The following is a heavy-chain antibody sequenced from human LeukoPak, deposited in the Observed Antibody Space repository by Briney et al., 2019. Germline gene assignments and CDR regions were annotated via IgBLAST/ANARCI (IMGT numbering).Heavy chain of an antibody. V-gene: IGHV4-59*08. Sequence: PSETLSLTCTVSGGSISSYYWSWIRQPPGKGLEWIGYIYYSGSTNYNPSLKSRVTISVDTSKNQFSLKLSSVTAADTAVYYCARGGGWKYYFDYWGQGTLVTVSS. CDR3: ARGGGWKYYFDY. CDR2: IYYSGST. J-gene: IGHJ4*02. D-gene: IGHD1-1*01. CDR1: GGSISSYY.